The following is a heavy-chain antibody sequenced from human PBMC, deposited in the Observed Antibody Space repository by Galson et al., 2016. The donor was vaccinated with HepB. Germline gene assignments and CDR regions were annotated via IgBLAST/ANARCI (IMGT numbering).Heavy chain of an antibody. V-gene: IGHV3-64D*06. J-gene: IGHJ4*02. CDR3: VKDVVGPTFGVVSNLDY. Sequence: SLRLSCAASGFTFSNYAMHWVRQAPETGLEYVSAIGSDGTTTYYSDSFRGRFTISRDNSKSTLYLQMNSLRADDTAVYYCVKDVVGPTFGVVSNLDYWGQGTLVTVSS. CDR2: IGSDGTTT. D-gene: IGHD3-3*01. CDR1: GFTFSNYA.